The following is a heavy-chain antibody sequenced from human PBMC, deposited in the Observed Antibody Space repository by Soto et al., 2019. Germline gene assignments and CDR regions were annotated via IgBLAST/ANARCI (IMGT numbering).Heavy chain of an antibody. CDR3: AKDISGYYDSSGYYSFDY. J-gene: IGHJ4*02. V-gene: IGHV3-9*01. D-gene: IGHD3-22*01. CDR1: GFTFDDYA. CDR2: ISWNSGSI. Sequence: HPVGSLRLSCAASGFTFDDYAVHWVRQAPGKGLEWVSGISWNSGSIGYADSVKGRFTISRDNAKNSLYLQMNSLRAEDTALYYCAKDISGYYDSSGYYSFDYWGQGTLVTVSS.